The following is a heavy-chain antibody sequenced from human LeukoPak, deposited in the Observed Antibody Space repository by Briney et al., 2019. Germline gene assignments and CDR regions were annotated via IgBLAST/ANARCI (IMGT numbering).Heavy chain of an antibody. J-gene: IGHJ4*02. CDR2: ISGSGGST. D-gene: IGHD5-12*01. CDR3: AKDSVDIVVTLYYFDY. CDR1: GFTFSSYA. Sequence: GGSLRLSCAASGFTFSSYAMSWVRQAPGKGLEWVSAISGSGGSTYYADSVKGRFTISRDNSKNTLYLQMNSLRAEDTAVYYCAKDSVDIVVTLYYFDYWGQGTLVTVSS. V-gene: IGHV3-23*01.